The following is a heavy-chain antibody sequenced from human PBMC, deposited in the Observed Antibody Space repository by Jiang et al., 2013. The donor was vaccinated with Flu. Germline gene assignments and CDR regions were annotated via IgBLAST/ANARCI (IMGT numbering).Heavy chain of an antibody. CDR2: IYHSGST. V-gene: IGHV4-38-2*01. Sequence: GSGLVKPSETLSLTCAVSGYSISSGYYWGWIRQPPGKGLEWIGSIYHSGSTYYNPSLKSRVTISVDTSKNQFSLKLSSVTAADTAVYYCAGGPLEWLFRLGWFDPWGQGTLVTVSS. D-gene: IGHD3-3*01. J-gene: IGHJ5*02. CDR1: GYSISSGYY. CDR3: AGGPLEWLFRLGWFDP.